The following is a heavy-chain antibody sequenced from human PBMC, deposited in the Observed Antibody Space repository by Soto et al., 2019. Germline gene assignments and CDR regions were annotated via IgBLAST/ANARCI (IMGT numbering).Heavy chain of an antibody. J-gene: IGHJ5*02. CDR2: ISDRGDI. Sequence: KTSETLSLTCTVSGISITSSYWNWFRQSPGEGLEWIGQISDRGDINYNPPLESRVAISTDTSKNQVSLTLTAVNAADTAVYFCARGRHWFDPWGQGILVTVSS. V-gene: IGHV4-59*08. CDR3: ARGRHWFDP. CDR1: GISITSSY.